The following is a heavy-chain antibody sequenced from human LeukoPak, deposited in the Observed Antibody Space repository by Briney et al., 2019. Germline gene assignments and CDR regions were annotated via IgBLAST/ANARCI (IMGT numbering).Heavy chain of an antibody. CDR2: ISGSGGST. CDR3: AKTPHYDFWSGYPNWFDP. CDR1: GFSFSSSA. Sequence: GGSLRLSCAASGFSFSSSAMSWVRQAPGMGLEWVSAISGSGGSTYYADSVKGRFTISRDNSKNTLYLQMNSLRAEDTAVYYCAKTPHYDFWSGYPNWFDPWGQGTLVTVSS. V-gene: IGHV3-23*01. J-gene: IGHJ5*02. D-gene: IGHD3-3*01.